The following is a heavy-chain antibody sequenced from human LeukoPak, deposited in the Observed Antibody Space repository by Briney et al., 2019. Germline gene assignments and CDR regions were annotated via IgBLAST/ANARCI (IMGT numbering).Heavy chain of an antibody. CDR3: ARARGRWLPTQDAFDI. CDR2: ISAYNGNT. J-gene: IGHJ3*02. CDR1: GYTFTSYG. V-gene: IGHV1-18*01. D-gene: IGHD6-19*01. Sequence: ASVKDSCKASGYTFTSYGISWVRQAPGQGLEWMGWISAYNGNTNYAQKLQGRVTMTTDTSTSTAYMELRSLRSDDTAVYYCARARGRWLPTQDAFDIWGQGTMVTVSS.